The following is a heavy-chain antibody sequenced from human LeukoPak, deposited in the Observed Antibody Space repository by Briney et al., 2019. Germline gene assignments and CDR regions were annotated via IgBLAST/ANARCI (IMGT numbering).Heavy chain of an antibody. CDR1: GGSISSSNW. V-gene: IGHV4-4*02. D-gene: IGHD3-10*01. Sequence: SGTLSLTCAVSGGSISSSNWWGWVRQPPGKGLEWIGEIYHSGSTNYNPSLKSRVTISVDKSKNQFFLKLSSVTAADTAVYYCAREGVLLWFGELFRTAFDIWGQGTMVTVSS. CDR3: AREGVLLWFGELFRTAFDI. CDR2: IYHSGST. J-gene: IGHJ3*02.